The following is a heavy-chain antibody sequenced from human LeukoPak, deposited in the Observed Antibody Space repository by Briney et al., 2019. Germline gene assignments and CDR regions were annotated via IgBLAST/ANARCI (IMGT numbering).Heavy chain of an antibody. D-gene: IGHD6-19*01. J-gene: IGHJ4*02. V-gene: IGHV1-8*03. Sequence: ASVKVSCKPSVYTFSDYYIHWVRQATGRGLEWMGWMNPNSGNTGYAQKFQGRVTITRNTSINTAYMELSSLRSEDTAVYYCARRAVAGLDYWGQGTLVTVSS. CDR2: MNPNSGNT. CDR3: ARRAVAGLDY. CDR1: VYTFSDYY.